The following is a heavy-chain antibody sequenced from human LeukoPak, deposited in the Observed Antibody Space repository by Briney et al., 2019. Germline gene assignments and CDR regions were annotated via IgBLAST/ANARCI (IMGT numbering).Heavy chain of an antibody. Sequence: GGSLRLSCAASGFTFSSYAMSWVRQAPGKGLEWVSGISGSGGNTSYADSVKGRFTISRDNYNNALYLQMNSLSAEDTAVYYCARHSRGRWYVFDYWGQGTLVTVSS. CDR1: GFTFSSYA. D-gene: IGHD6-13*01. CDR2: ISGSGGNT. V-gene: IGHV3-23*01. CDR3: ARHSRGRWYVFDY. J-gene: IGHJ4*02.